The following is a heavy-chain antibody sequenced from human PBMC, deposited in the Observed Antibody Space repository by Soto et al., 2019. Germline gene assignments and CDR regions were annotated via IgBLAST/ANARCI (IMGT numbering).Heavy chain of an antibody. D-gene: IGHD2-21*02. CDR3: ARQRTSVVTQAYFDV. Sequence: ETLSLTCTVTGDSINSRSYYWGWIRQPPGKGLEWIGSIYYSGRTYNNPSLRSRVSISIDTSKDQFSLNLKSVTAADTALYFCARQRTSVVTQAYFDVWGRGSRVTGS. CDR2: IYYSGRT. CDR1: GDSINSRSYY. J-gene: IGHJ4*02. V-gene: IGHV4-39*01.